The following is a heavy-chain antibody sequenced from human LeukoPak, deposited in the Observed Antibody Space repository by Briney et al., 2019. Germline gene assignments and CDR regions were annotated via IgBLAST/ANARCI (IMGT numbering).Heavy chain of an antibody. D-gene: IGHD6-6*01. Sequence: GGSLRLSCAASGFSLSDFWMSWVRKAPGRGLEGVANIKQDGTAEYYVDSVRGRFTISRDNAKKSLYLQMNSLRAEDTAVYYCARDRKPSSYLGLHVWGQGTTVTVSS. J-gene: IGHJ6*02. V-gene: IGHV3-7*01. CDR1: GFSLSDFW. CDR2: IKQDGTAE. CDR3: ARDRKPSSYLGLHV.